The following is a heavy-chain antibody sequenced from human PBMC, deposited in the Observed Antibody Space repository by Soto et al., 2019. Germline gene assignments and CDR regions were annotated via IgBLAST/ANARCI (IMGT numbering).Heavy chain of an antibody. CDR2: INHSGST. J-gene: IGHJ4*02. CDR3: ARGRVLRHLDWLSPRFGY. Sequence: SETLSLTCAVYGGSFSGYYWSWIRQPPGKGLEWIGEINHSGSTNYNPSLKSRVTISVDTSKNQFPLKLSSVTAADTAVYYCARGRVLRHLDWLSPRFGYWGQGTLVTVSS. V-gene: IGHV4-34*01. CDR1: GGSFSGYY. D-gene: IGHD3-9*01.